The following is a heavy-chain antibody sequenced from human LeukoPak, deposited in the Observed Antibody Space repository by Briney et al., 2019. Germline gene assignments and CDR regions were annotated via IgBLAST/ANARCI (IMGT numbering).Heavy chain of an antibody. CDR3: ARKLRRDGSADD. J-gene: IGHJ4*02. D-gene: IGHD5-24*01. CDR1: GGSISSYY. CDR2: IYYSGST. V-gene: IGHV4-59*08. Sequence: SETLSLTCTVSGGSISSYYWSWIRQPPGKGLEWIGYIYYSGSTNYNPSLNSRVTISVDTSKNQFSLKLSSVTAADTAVYYCARKLRRDGSADDWGQGTLVTVSS.